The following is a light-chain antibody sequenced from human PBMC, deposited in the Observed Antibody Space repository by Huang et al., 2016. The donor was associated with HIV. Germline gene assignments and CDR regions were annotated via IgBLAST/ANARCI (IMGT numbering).Light chain of an antibody. CDR1: QSLLHSNGYNY. V-gene: IGKV2-28*01. CDR2: LGS. J-gene: IGKJ1*01. Sequence: DIVMTQSPLSLPVTPGDPASISCRSSQSLLHSNGYNYLDWYLQKPGQSPQLLIYLGSNRASGVPDRFSGSGSGTDFTLKISGVEAEDVGVYYCMQALQTPRTFGQGTKVEIK. CDR3: MQALQTPRT.